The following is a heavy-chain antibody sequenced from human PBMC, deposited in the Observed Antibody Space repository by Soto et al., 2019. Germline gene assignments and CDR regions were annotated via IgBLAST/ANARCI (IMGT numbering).Heavy chain of an antibody. Sequence: SVKVSCKASGGTFSSYTISWVRQAPGQGLEWMGRIIPILGIANYAQKFQGRVTITADKSTSTAYMELSSLRSEDTAVYYCAADPVAAPTAWFDPWGQGTLVTVSS. V-gene: IGHV1-69*02. J-gene: IGHJ5*02. D-gene: IGHD6-19*01. CDR3: AADPVAAPTAWFDP. CDR1: GGTFSSYT. CDR2: IIPILGIA.